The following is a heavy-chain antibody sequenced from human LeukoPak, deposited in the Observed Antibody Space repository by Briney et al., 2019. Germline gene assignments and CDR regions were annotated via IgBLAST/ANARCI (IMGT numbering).Heavy chain of an antibody. Sequence: PGGSLRLSCAASGFTFSSYSMTWVRQAPGKGLEWVSYISSSSSTIYYADSVKGLFTISRDNAKNSLFLQMNSLRAEDTAVYYCARTTVDIYYYYYYMDVWGKGTTVTVSS. D-gene: IGHD4-23*01. J-gene: IGHJ6*03. CDR3: ARTTVDIYYYYYYMDV. CDR2: ISSSSSTI. CDR1: GFTFSSYS. V-gene: IGHV3-48*04.